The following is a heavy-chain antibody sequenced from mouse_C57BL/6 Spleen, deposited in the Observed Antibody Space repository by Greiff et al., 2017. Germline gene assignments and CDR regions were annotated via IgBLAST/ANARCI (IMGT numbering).Heavy chain of an antibody. D-gene: IGHD1-1*01. CDR2: IIDGGSYT. Sequence: EVQVVESGGGLVKPGGSLKLSCAASGFTFSSYAMSWVRQTPEKRLEWVATIIDGGSYTYYPDNVKGRFTISRDNAKNNLYLQMSHLKSEDTAMYYCARGYYGSRHYFDYWGQGTTLTVSS. CDR3: ARGYYGSRHYFDY. J-gene: IGHJ2*01. CDR1: GFTFSSYA. V-gene: IGHV5-4*01.